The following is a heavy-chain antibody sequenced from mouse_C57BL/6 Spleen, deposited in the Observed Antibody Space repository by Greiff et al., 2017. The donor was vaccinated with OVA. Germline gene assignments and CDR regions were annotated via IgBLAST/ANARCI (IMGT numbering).Heavy chain of an antibody. CDR2: IYPRDGST. CDR1: GYTFTSYD. V-gene: IGHV1-85*01. J-gene: IGHJ2*01. Sequence: VKLMESGPELVKPGASVKLSCKASGYTFTSYDINWVKQRPGQGLEWIGWIYPRDGSTKYNEKLKGKATLTVDTSSSTAYMELHSLTSEDSAVYFCARGDYFDYWGQGTTLTVSS. CDR3: ARGDYFDY.